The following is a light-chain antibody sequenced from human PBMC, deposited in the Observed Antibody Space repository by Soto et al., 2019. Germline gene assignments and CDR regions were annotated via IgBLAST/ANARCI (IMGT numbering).Light chain of an antibody. Sequence: EIVLTQSPGTLSLSPGERATLTCMASQSVSSSYLAWYQQKPGKAPRLLIYGASSRASGIPARFSGSGSGTDFTLTISRLESEDFAVYDCQQYGSYRLRFGYGTKVDIK. CDR2: GAS. CDR3: QQYGSYRLR. CDR1: QSVSSSY. J-gene: IGKJ1*01. V-gene: IGKV3-20*01.